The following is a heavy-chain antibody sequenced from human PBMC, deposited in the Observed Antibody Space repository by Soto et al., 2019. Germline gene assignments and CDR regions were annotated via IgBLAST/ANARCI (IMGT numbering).Heavy chain of an antibody. CDR3: ARDNGDYDRAFDI. CDR2: IWYDGSEK. Sequence: QVQLVESGGGEVQPERSLRLSCAASGFTFSSYGMHWVRQAPGKGLEWVAVIWYDGSEKYYADSVKGRFTISRDNSKNTLYLQMNSLRAEDTAVYYCARDNGDYDRAFDIWGQGTLVTVSS. D-gene: IGHD4-17*01. J-gene: IGHJ3*02. V-gene: IGHV3-33*01. CDR1: GFTFSSYG.